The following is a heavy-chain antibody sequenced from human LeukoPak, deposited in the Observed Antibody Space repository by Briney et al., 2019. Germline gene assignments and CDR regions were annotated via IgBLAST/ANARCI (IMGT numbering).Heavy chain of an antibody. V-gene: IGHV4-59*08. CDR3: ATSRGIRGYNWFDP. Sequence: PSETLSLTCTVSGGPISSYYWSWIRQPPGKGLEGIGYIYYSGSTNYNPSLKSRVTISVDTSKNHFSLKLSSVTAADTAVYYCATSRGIRGYNWFDPWGQGTLVTVSS. CDR1: GGPISSYY. J-gene: IGHJ5*02. CDR2: IYYSGST. D-gene: IGHD3-16*01.